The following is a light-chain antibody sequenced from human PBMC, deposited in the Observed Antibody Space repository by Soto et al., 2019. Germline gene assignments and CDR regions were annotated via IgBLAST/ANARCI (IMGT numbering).Light chain of an antibody. Sequence: QSALTQPASVSGSPGQSITISCTGTSSDVGGYNYVSWYQQHPGKAPKLMIYDVSNRPSGVSNRFSGSKSGNTTSLTISGLQAEDEADYYCSSYTSRQHWVFGGGTQLTVL. CDR2: DVS. CDR3: SSYTSRQHWV. CDR1: SSDVGGYNY. J-gene: IGLJ2*01. V-gene: IGLV2-14*01.